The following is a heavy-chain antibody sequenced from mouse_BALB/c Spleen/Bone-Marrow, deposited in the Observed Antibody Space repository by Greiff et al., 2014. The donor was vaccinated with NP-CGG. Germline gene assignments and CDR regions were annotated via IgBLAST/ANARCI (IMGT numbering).Heavy chain of an antibody. CDR3: ARDFITTDAMDY. CDR2: ISSGGSYT. J-gene: IGHJ4*01. CDR1: GFTFSSYG. V-gene: IGHV5-6*01. D-gene: IGHD1-1*01. Sequence: EVKLVESGGDLVKPGGSLKLSCAASGFTFSSYGMSWVRQTPDKRLEWVATISSGGSYTYYPDSVKGRFTISRDNAKNTQYLQMSSLKSEDTAMYYCARDFITTDAMDYWGQGTSVTVSS.